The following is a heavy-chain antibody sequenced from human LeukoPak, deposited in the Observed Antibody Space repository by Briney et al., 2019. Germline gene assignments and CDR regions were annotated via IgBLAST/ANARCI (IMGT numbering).Heavy chain of an antibody. D-gene: IGHD1-7*01. V-gene: IGHV3-7*01. CDR2: IKQDGSEK. CDR1: GFTFSSYS. Sequence: PGGSLRLSCAASGFTFSSYSMSWVRQAPGKGLEWVANIKQDGSEKYYVDSVKGRFTISRDNAKNSLYLQMNSLRAEDTAVYYCARSISSYNWNWGNWFDPWGQGTLVTVSS. J-gene: IGHJ5*02. CDR3: ARSISSYNWNWGNWFDP.